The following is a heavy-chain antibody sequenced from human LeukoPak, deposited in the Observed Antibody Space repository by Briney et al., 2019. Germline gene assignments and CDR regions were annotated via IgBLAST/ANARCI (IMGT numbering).Heavy chain of an antibody. D-gene: IGHD3-3*01. CDR2: TRNKANNYNT. V-gene: IGHV3-72*01. J-gene: IGHJ4*02. CDR3: ARASFWGGYIADY. CDR1: GFTFSDRF. Sequence: GGSLRLSCAASGFTFSDRFMDWARQAPGKGLEWVGRTRNKANNYNTDYAASVKGGFTISRDDSKNSLYLQMNSLKTEDTAVYYCARASFWGGYIADYWGQGTLVTVSS.